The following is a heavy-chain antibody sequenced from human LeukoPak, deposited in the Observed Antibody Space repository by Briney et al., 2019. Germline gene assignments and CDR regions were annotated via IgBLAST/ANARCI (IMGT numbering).Heavy chain of an antibody. CDR2: ISYDGSNK. V-gene: IGHV3-30*18. CDR1: GFTFSSYG. Sequence: GRSLRLSCAASGFTFSSYGMHWARQAPGKGLEWVAVISYDGSNKYYADSVKGRFTISRDNSKNTLYLQMNSLRAEDTAVYYCAKDHSLYYYYGMDVWGQGTTVTVSS. J-gene: IGHJ6*02. CDR3: AKDHSLYYYYGMDV.